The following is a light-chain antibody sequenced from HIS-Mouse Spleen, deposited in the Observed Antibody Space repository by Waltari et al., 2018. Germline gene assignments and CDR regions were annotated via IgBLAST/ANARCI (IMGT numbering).Light chain of an antibody. J-gene: IGLJ2*01. V-gene: IGLV2-14*03. Sequence: QSALTQPASVSGSPGQSITISCTGTSSDVGGYNYVSWYQQHPGKAPKRMIDDVSNRPTGVSTRFSGSQSGNTAALTISGLQAEDEADYYCSSYTSSSFNVVFGGGTKLTVL. CDR2: DVS. CDR1: SSDVGGYNY. CDR3: SSYTSSSFNVV.